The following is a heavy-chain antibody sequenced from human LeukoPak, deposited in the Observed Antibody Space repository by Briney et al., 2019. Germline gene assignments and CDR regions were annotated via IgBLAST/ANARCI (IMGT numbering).Heavy chain of an antibody. J-gene: IGHJ4*02. CDR3: ARQYYYDSSGYSR. V-gene: IGHV4-39*01. CDR2: IYYSGST. Sequence: SETLSLTCTVSGGSISSSSYYWGWIRQPPGKGLEWIGSIYYSGSTYYNPSLKSRVTISVDTSKNQFSLKLSSVTAADTAVYYCARQYYYDSSGYSRWGQGTLVTVSS. D-gene: IGHD3-22*01. CDR1: GGSISSSSYY.